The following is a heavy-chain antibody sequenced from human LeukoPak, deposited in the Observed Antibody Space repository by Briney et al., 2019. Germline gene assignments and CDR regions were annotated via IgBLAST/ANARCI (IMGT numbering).Heavy chain of an antibody. CDR2: ISSSAGSI. Sequence: PGGSLRLSCAASGFTFSSYEMNWVRQAPGKRLEWVSYISSSAGSIYLADSVKDRFSVSRDNAKNSLYLQMTSLRAEDTGIYYCARVLLSGYDRPIDFWGQETLVTVSS. CDR1: GFTFSSYE. D-gene: IGHD5-12*01. V-gene: IGHV3-48*03. CDR3: ARVLLSGYDRPIDF. J-gene: IGHJ4*02.